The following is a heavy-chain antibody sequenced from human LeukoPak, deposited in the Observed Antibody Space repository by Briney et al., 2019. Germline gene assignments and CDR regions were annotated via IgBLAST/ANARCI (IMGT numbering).Heavy chain of an antibody. CDR1: GGSISSGSYY. D-gene: IGHD6-19*01. J-gene: IGHJ4*02. V-gene: IGHV4-61*02. CDR3: ARDSSGWGNGYYFDY. CDR2: IYTSGST. Sequence: PSETLSLTCTVSGGSISSGSYYWSWIRQPAGNGLEWIGRIYTSGSTNYNPSLKSRVTIPVDTSKNQFSLKLSSVTAADTAVYYCARDSSGWGNGYYFDYWGQGTLVTVSS.